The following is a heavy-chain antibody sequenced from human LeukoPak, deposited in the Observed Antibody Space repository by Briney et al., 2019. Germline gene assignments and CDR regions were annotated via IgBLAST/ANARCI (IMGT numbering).Heavy chain of an antibody. D-gene: IGHD3-10*01. J-gene: IGHJ3*02. V-gene: IGHV1-8*02. Sequence: GASVKVSCKASGYTFTSYDINWVRQATGQGLEWMGWMNPNSGNTGYAQKFQGRVTMTRNTSISTAYMELSSLRSEDTAVYYCARSGRAYYYGSGSSTPRGDAFDIWGQGTMVTVSS. CDR1: GYTFTSYD. CDR3: ARSGRAYYYGSGSSTPRGDAFDI. CDR2: MNPNSGNT.